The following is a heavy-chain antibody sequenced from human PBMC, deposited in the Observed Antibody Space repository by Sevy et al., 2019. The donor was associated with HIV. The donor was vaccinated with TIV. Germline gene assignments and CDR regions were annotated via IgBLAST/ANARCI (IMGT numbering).Heavy chain of an antibody. V-gene: IGHV2-5*01. CDR1: GFSLSTSGLN. CDR2: IYWNDDK. Sequence: SGPTLVKPTQTLTLTCTFSGFSLSTSGLNVGWIRQSPGKALEWLALIYWNDDKRYSPSLKSRLTITKDTSKNQVVLTTTNMDPVDTATYYCAHKVSIYDYVWGSYRHSAFDYWGQGTLVTVSS. J-gene: IGHJ4*02. D-gene: IGHD3-16*02. CDR3: AHKVSIYDYVWGSYRHSAFDY.